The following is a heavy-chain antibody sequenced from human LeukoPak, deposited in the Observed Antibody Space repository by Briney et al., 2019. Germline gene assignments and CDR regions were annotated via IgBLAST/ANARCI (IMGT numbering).Heavy chain of an antibody. Sequence: GGSLRLSCAASGFTFSSYWMHWVRQAPGKGLVWVAVIWYDGNNKYYADSVEGRFTISRDNSKNRLYLQMNSLRAEDTAVYYCARDREYYYYHPDYWGQGTLVTVSS. CDR1: GFTFSSYW. D-gene: IGHD3-10*01. CDR3: ARDREYYYYHPDY. V-gene: IGHV3-33*08. CDR2: IWYDGNNK. J-gene: IGHJ4*02.